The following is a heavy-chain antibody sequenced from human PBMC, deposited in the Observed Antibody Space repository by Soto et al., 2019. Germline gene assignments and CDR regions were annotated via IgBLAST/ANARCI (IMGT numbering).Heavy chain of an antibody. V-gene: IGHV4-34*01. J-gene: IGHJ5*02. CDR1: GGSFSGYY. D-gene: IGHD3-22*01. CDR2: INHSGST. CDR3: AREGDSSGYYLNGFDP. Sequence: PSETLSLTCAVYGGSFSGYYWSWIRQPPGKGLEWIGEINHSGSTNYNPSLKSRVTISVDTSKNQFSLKLSSVTAADTAVYYCAREGDSSGYYLNGFDPWGQGTLVTVSS.